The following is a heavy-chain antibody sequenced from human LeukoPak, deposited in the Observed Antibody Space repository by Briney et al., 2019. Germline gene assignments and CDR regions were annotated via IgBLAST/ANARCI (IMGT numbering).Heavy chain of an antibody. V-gene: IGHV4-34*01. J-gene: IGHJ3*01. Sequence: SETLSLTCAVYGGPFTGYYWSWIRQSPDKGLEWIGEINHRGSTNYDSSLKSRLTISADTSKNQFSLHLSSVTAADTAVYYCAIVYSSSPQDAFDVCGQGTKVTVSS. CDR3: AIVYSSSPQDAFDV. D-gene: IGHD3-22*01. CDR2: INHRGST. CDR1: GGPFTGYY.